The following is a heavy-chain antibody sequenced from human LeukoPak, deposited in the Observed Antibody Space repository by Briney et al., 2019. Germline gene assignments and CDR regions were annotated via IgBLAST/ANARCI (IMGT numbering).Heavy chain of an antibody. CDR1: GYTFTSYG. Sequence: ASVTVSCQASGYTFTSYGISWVRQAPGQGLEGMGSISPYNGNTNYAERLQGRVIMTTDTSTRTAYMELRSLRSDDTAVFYCARDQYDYVWGSYRRYFDYWGQGTLVTVSS. CDR2: ISPYNGNT. CDR3: ARDQYDYVWGSYRRYFDY. V-gene: IGHV1-18*04. D-gene: IGHD3-16*02. J-gene: IGHJ4*02.